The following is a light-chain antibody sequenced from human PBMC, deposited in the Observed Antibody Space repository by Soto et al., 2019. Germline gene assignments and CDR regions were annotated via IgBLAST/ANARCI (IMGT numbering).Light chain of an antibody. J-gene: IGKJ4*01. CDR2: KAS. CDR1: QTISSW. CDR3: QQYNNWPPLT. Sequence: DIQVTQSPSTLSGSVGDRVTITCRASQTISSWLAWYQQKPGKAPKLLIYKASTLKSGVPSRFSGSGSGTEFTLTISSLQSEDFAVYYCQQYNNWPPLTFGGGTKVDIK. V-gene: IGKV1-5*03.